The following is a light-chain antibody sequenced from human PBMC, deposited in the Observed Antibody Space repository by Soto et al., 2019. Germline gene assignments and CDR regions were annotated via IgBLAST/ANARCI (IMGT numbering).Light chain of an antibody. CDR1: QSISSY. Sequence: VLSQFPATLSLYHPERATLSCRASQSISSYLAWYQQKPGQAARLLIFDASNRATGIPARFSGSGSGTDFTLTISGLEPEDFAGYYCRRFSNLRLSLGGGTKVDIK. CDR2: DAS. J-gene: IGKJ4*01. V-gene: IGKV3-11*01. CDR3: RRFSNLRLS.